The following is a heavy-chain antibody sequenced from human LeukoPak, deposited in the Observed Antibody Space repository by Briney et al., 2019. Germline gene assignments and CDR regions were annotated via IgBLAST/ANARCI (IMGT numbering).Heavy chain of an antibody. J-gene: IGHJ4*02. Sequence: ASVKVSCKASGGTFSSYAISWVRQAPGQGLEWMGGIIPIFGTANYAQKFQGRVTITADESTSTAYMELSSLRSEDTAVYYCAREVYSGYDKCDYWGQGTLVTVSS. V-gene: IGHV1-69*13. CDR1: GGTFSSYA. CDR2: IIPIFGTA. CDR3: AREVYSGYDKCDY. D-gene: IGHD5-12*01.